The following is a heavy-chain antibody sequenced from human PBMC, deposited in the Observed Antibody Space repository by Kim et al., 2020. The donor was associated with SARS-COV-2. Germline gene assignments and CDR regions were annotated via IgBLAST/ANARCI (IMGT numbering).Heavy chain of an antibody. J-gene: IGHJ3*02. CDR3: PRGTHYDIVTGYQSGGAFDI. CDR1: GFTFSTYA. V-gene: IGHV3-30*04. Sequence: GGSLRLFCTASGFTFSTYAMHWVRQAPGKGLEWVAIISHDGNNYYFADSVKGRFTISRDNSKNTLFLQMNSLRSDDTAVYYCPRGTHYDIVTGYQSGGAFDIWGHGTMVTVSS. CDR2: ISHDGNNY. D-gene: IGHD3-9*01.